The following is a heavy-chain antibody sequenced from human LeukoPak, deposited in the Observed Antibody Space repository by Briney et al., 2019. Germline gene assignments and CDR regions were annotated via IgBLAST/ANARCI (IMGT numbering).Heavy chain of an antibody. J-gene: IGHJ5*02. Sequence: SGGSLRLSCAASGFTFSGYWMTWVRQAPGKGLEWVANIKHDGGERYYVDSVEGRFTISRDNAKNSLYLQMNSVRAEDTAVYYCARINAQSHNFWSGYPHGWFDPWGQGTLVTVSS. CDR3: ARINAQSHNFWSGYPHGWFDP. CDR1: GFTFSGYW. D-gene: IGHD3-3*01. V-gene: IGHV3-7*01. CDR2: IKHDGGER.